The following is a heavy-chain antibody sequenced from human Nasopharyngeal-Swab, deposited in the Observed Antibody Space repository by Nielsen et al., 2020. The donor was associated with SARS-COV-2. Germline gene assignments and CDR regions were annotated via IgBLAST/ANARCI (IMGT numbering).Heavy chain of an antibody. V-gene: IGHV3-15*01. CDR1: GFTFSSYA. CDR3: TTDPGYCSSTSCYSYYYYYMDV. D-gene: IGHD2-2*03. J-gene: IGHJ6*03. Sequence: GGSLRLSCAASGFTFSSYAMSWVRQAPGKGLEWVGRIKSKTDGGTTDYAAPVKGRFTISRDDSKNTLYLQMNSLKTEDTAVYYCTTDPGYCSSTSCYSYYYYYMDVWGKGTTVTVSS. CDR2: IKSKTDGGTT.